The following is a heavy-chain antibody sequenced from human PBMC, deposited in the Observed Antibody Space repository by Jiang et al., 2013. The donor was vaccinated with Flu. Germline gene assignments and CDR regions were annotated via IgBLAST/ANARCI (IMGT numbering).Heavy chain of an antibody. D-gene: IGHD2-15*01. CDR3: ARGVEARYYYYYYGMDV. Sequence: SDYYMSWIRQAPGKGLEWVSYISSSGSTIYYADSVKGRFTISRDNAKNSLYLQMNSLRAEDTAVYYCARGVEARYYYYYYGMDVWGQGTTVTVSS. J-gene: IGHJ6*02. V-gene: IGHV3-11*01. CDR2: ISSSGSTI. CDR1: SDYY.